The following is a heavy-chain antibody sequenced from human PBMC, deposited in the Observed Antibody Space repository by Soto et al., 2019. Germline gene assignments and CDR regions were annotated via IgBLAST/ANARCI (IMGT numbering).Heavy chain of an antibody. CDR1: GGSLSTSDYY. D-gene: IGHD1-26*01. Sequence: SETLSLTCTVSGGSLSTSDYYWGWIRQPPGKGLEWIGSIYFGGSTYYNPSLKSRVTLSVDRSKNQFSLNLTSVTAADTAVHYCARHRHSGTEKVFDYWGQGALVTVSS. J-gene: IGHJ4*02. CDR2: IYFGGST. CDR3: ARHRHSGTEKVFDY. V-gene: IGHV4-39*01.